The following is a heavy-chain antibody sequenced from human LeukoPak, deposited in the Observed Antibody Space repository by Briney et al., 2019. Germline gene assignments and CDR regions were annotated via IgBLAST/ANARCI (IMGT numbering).Heavy chain of an antibody. CDR3: ARVIWGAVAFDI. D-gene: IGHD3-16*01. Sequence: GASVKVSCKASGYTFTGHYMHWVRQAPGQGLEWMGWINPNSGDTHYAQKFQGRVTMTRDTSINTAHMELSRLRSDDTAVYHCARVIWGAVAFDIWGQGTMVTVSS. J-gene: IGHJ3*02. CDR2: INPNSGDT. CDR1: GYTFTGHY. V-gene: IGHV1-2*02.